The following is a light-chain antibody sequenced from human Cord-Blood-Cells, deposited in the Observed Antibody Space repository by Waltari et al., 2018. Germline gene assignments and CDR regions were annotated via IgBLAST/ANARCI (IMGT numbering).Light chain of an antibody. CDR3: QQYNSYPIT. CDR1: QSISNW. Sequence: DIQMTQSPSTMSASVGDRVTITCRASQSISNWLALYQQKPGKAPKLLIYDASSLESGVPSRFSGSGSGTEFTLTISSLQPDDFATYYCQQYNSYPITFGQGTRLEIK. V-gene: IGKV1-5*01. CDR2: DAS. J-gene: IGKJ5*01.